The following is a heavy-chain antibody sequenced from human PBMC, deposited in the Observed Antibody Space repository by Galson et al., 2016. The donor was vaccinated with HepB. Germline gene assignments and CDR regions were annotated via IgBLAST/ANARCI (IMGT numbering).Heavy chain of an antibody. J-gene: IGHJ3*01. V-gene: IGHV3-53*01. CDR2: SYSGGRT. D-gene: IGHD2-8*01. CDR3: AREGCINGACHLDGFDV. CDR1: GFSVSNND. Sequence: SLRLSCAASGFSVSNNDASWVRQAPGKGLEWVSVSYSGGRTCYADSVKGRFTVSRDDSKNTLYLQMNSLRAEDTAVYYCAREGCINGACHLDGFDVWGQGTMVTVSS.